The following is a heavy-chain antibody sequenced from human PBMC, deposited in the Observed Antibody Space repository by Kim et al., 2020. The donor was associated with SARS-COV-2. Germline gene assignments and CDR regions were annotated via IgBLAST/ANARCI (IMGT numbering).Heavy chain of an antibody. CDR2: N. V-gene: IGHV4-34*01. D-gene: IGHD3-22*01. Sequence: NNYTPSLTSRVTISVDTSKNQFSLKLSSVTAADTAVYYCASFYDSSGYYYWGQGTLVTVSS. J-gene: IGHJ4*02. CDR3: ASFYDSSGYYY.